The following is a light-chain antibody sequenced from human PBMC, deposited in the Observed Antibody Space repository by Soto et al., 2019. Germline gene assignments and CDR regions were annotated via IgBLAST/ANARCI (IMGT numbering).Light chain of an antibody. CDR3: QQYSNSPRT. Sequence: EIVLTQSPGTLSLSPGERGTLSCRASQTVSSNYLAWYQQKPGQAPSLLMYGASRRAAGIPERFSGSGSGTGFTLTISRLEPEDFAVYYCQQYSNSPRTFGQGTKVEIK. CDR1: QTVSSNY. J-gene: IGKJ1*01. V-gene: IGKV3-20*01. CDR2: GAS.